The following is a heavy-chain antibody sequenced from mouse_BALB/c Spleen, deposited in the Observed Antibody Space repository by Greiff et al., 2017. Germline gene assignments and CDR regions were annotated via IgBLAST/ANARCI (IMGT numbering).Heavy chain of an antibody. V-gene: IGHV1-77*01. D-gene: IGHD2-1*01. Sequence: AQLQQSGAELARPGASVKLSCKASGYTFTDYYINWVKQRTGQGLEWIGEIYPGSGNTYYNEKFKGKATLTADKSSSTAYMQLSSLTSEDSAVYFCARLNGNWYFDVWGAGTTVTVSS. J-gene: IGHJ1*01. CDR3: ARLNGNWYFDV. CDR1: GYTFTDYY. CDR2: IYPGSGNT.